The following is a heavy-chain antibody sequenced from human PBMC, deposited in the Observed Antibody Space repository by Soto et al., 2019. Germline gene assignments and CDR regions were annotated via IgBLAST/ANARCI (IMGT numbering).Heavy chain of an antibody. Sequence: QVQLVQSGAEVKKPGSSVKVSCKASGGTFSSYTISWVRQAPGQGLEWMGRIIPILGIAHYAQKFQGRDTITADKSTITDYMELSSLRSEETAVYYCARDPPYSWNDGRTNYWGQGTLVTVSS. D-gene: IGHD1-1*01. V-gene: IGHV1-69*08. CDR2: IIPILGIA. CDR1: GGTFSSYT. J-gene: IGHJ4*02. CDR3: ARDPPYSWNDGRTNY.